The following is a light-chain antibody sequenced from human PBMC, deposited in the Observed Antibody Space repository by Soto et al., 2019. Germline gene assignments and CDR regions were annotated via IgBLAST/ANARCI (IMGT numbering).Light chain of an antibody. V-gene: IGLV2-8*01. CDR3: CSYGGSNNLV. CDR1: SSDVGRYDY. Sequence: QSALTQPPSASGSPGQSVTISCTGTSSDVGRYDYVSWYQRHPDKAPKLMIFEVSKWPSGVPDRFSGSKSGNTASLTVSGLRAEDEADYYCCSYGGSNNLVFGGGTKVTVL. CDR2: EVS. J-gene: IGLJ3*02.